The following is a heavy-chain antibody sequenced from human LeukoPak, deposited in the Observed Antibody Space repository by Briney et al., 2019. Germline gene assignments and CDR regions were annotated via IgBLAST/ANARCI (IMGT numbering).Heavy chain of an antibody. CDR2: IYYTGST. V-gene: IGHV4-59*01. D-gene: IGHD6-6*01. Sequence: SETLSLTCTVSGGSISNYYWSWIQQPPGKGLEWIGYIYYTGSTNYSPSLTSRVNISVDTSKNQFSLNLTSVTAADTAVYYCARWGSIAVARFDYWGQGTLVTVSS. CDR1: GGSISNYY. CDR3: ARWGSIAVARFDY. J-gene: IGHJ4*02.